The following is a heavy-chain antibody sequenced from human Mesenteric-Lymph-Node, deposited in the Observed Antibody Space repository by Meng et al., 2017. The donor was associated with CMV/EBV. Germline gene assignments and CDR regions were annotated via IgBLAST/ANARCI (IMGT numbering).Heavy chain of an antibody. D-gene: IGHD3-22*01. V-gene: IGHV3-21*01. CDR3: AREDSSGYDYGRDAFDI. CDR2: ISSSSSYI. Sequence: GESLKISCAASGSTFSSYSMNWVRQAPGKGLEWVLSISSSSSYIYYADSGKGRFTISRDNAKNSLYLQMNSRRAEDTAVYYCAREDSSGYDYGRDAFDIWGQGTMVTVSS. CDR1: GSTFSSYS. J-gene: IGHJ3*02.